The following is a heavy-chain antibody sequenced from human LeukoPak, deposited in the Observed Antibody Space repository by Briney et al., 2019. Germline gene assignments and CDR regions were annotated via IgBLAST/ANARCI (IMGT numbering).Heavy chain of an antibody. CDR2: IYYSGNT. V-gene: IGHV4-59*01. Sequence: SETLSLTCTVSGGSISSYYWSWIRQPPGKGLEWIGYIYYSGNTNYNPSLKSRVTISVDTSKNQFSLRLSSVTAADTAVYYCARTLINYRYYFDYWGQGTLVTVSS. D-gene: IGHD5-24*01. CDR1: GGSISSYY. J-gene: IGHJ4*02. CDR3: ARTLINYRYYFDY.